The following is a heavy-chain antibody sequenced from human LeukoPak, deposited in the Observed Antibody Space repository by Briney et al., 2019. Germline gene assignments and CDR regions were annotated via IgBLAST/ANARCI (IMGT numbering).Heavy chain of an antibody. CDR1: GFTFSSYT. CDR3: ERDLYCSSTSCSHAFDI. CDR2: ISYSSSYI. V-gene: IGHV3-21*01. J-gene: IGHJ3*02. D-gene: IGHD2-2*01. Sequence: SGGSLRLSCAASGFTFSSYTMNWVRQAPGKGLEWVSSISYSSSYIYYADSVKGRFTISRDNAKNSLYLQMNTLRAEDTAVYYCERDLYCSSTSCSHAFDIWGQGTMVTASS.